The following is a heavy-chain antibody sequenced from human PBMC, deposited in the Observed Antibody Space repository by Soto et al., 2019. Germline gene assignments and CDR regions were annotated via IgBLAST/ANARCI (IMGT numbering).Heavy chain of an antibody. J-gene: IGHJ4*02. Sequence: GGSLRLSCAASGFTFSSYSMNWVRQAPGKGLEWVSYISSSSSTIYYADSVKGRFTISRDNDKNSLYLQMNSLRAEDTAVYYCARATMVRGVIDFDYWGQGTLVTVSS. CDR1: GFTFSSYS. CDR2: ISSSSSTI. CDR3: ARATMVRGVIDFDY. V-gene: IGHV3-48*04. D-gene: IGHD3-10*01.